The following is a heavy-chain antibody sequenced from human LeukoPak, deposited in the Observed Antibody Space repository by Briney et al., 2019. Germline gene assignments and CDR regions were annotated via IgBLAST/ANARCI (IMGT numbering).Heavy chain of an antibody. CDR3: ARGYCSGGSCYFLVDY. Sequence: GGSLRLSCAASGFSFSSYTMNWVRQAPGKGLEWVSSISSSSSYIYYADSVKGRFTISRDNAKNSLYLHMSSPRAEDTAVYYCARGYCSGGSCYFLVDYWGQGTLVTVSS. CDR2: ISSSSSYI. D-gene: IGHD2-15*01. J-gene: IGHJ4*02. CDR1: GFSFSSYT. V-gene: IGHV3-21*01.